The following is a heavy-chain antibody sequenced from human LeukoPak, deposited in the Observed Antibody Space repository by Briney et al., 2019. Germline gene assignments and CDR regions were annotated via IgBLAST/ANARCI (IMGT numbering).Heavy chain of an antibody. Sequence: GGSLRLSCAASGFTFSSYAMSWVRQAPGKGLEWVSAIRGSGGSTYCADSVRGRFTISRDNSKNTLYLQMNSLRAEDTAVYYCARPRDYYGSGSLRDYFDYWGQGTLVTVSS. J-gene: IGHJ4*02. CDR1: GFTFSSYA. V-gene: IGHV3-23*01. CDR2: IRGSGGST. D-gene: IGHD3-10*01. CDR3: ARPRDYYGSGSLRDYFDY.